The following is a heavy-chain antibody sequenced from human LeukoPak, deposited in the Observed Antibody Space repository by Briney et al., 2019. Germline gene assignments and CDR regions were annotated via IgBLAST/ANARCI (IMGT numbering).Heavy chain of an antibody. Sequence: SVKVSCKASGGTFSSYAISWVRQAPGQGLEWMGGIIPIFGTANYAQKFQGRVTITADKSTSTAYMELSSLRSEDTAVYYCARDRFSDYDAFDIWGQGTMVTVSS. CDR3: ARDRFSDYDAFDI. J-gene: IGHJ3*02. V-gene: IGHV1-69*06. CDR2: IIPIFGTA. CDR1: GGTFSSYA. D-gene: IGHD6-25*01.